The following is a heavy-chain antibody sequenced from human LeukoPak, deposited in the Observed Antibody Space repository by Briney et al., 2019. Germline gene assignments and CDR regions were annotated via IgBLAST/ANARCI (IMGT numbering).Heavy chain of an antibody. J-gene: IGHJ6*02. D-gene: IGHD1-20*01. V-gene: IGHV4-34*01. CDR1: GGSFSGYY. CDR3: ARVYNWQYYYYYGMDV. CDR2: INHSGGT. Sequence: SETLSLTCAVYGGSFSGYYWSWIRQPPGKGLEWIGEINHSGGTNYNPSLKSRVTISVDTSKNQFSLKLSSVTAADTAVYYCARVYNWQYYYYYGMDVWGQGTTVTVSS.